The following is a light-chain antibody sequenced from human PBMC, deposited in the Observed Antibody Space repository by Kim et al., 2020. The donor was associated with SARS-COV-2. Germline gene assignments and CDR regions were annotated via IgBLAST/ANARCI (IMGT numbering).Light chain of an antibody. CDR3: QQGLSLTYT. J-gene: IGKJ2*01. Sequence: SAVVGDRVTISCRASQGISNWLAWYQQKPGEAPKLLIYAASSLKSGVPSRFIGSGSGTHFTLTIASLQPEDFATYYCQQGLSLTYTFGQGTKLEI. CDR2: AAS. CDR1: QGISNW. V-gene: IGKV1-12*01.